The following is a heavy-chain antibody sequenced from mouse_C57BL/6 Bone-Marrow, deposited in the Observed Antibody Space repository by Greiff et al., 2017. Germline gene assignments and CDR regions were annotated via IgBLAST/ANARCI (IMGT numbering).Heavy chain of an antibody. CDR1: GFNFKDDY. V-gene: IGHV14-4*01. CDR3: ASFGGSYFDF. D-gene: IGHD1-1*02. J-gene: IGHJ2*01. CDR2: IDPDIGDT. Sequence: VQLQQSGAELVRPGASVKLSCTASGFNFKDDYIHWVKQRPEQGLEWIGWIDPDIGDTEYASKFQGKATITVDTSSNTAYLQLSSLTSDDTAVYYCASFGGSYFDFWGQGTPLTVAS.